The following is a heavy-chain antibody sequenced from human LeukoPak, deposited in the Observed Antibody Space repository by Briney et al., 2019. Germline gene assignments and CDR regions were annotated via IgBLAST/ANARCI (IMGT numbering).Heavy chain of an antibody. V-gene: IGHV1-69*13. D-gene: IGHD4-23*01. CDR2: IIPIFGTA. CDR1: GGTFSSYA. Sequence: ASVNVSCKASGGTFSSYAISWVRQAPGQGLEWMGGIIPIFGTANYAQKFQGRVTITADESPSTAYMELSSLRSEDTAVYYCARVAAGYSVNYFDYWGQGTLVTVSS. J-gene: IGHJ4*02. CDR3: ARVAAGYSVNYFDY.